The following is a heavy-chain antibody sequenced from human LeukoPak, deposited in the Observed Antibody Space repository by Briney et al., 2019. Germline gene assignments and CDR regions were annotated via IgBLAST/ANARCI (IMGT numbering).Heavy chain of an antibody. D-gene: IGHD1-26*01. J-gene: IGHJ4*02. Sequence: SGTLSLTCTVSGYSISSGYYWGWIRQPPGKGLEWIGSIYHSGSTYYNPSLKSRVTISVDTSKNQFSLKLSSVTAADTAVYYCARDRSGSYGGFDYWGQGTLVTVSS. CDR3: ARDRSGSYGGFDY. CDR2: IYHSGST. CDR1: GYSISSGYY. V-gene: IGHV4-38-2*02.